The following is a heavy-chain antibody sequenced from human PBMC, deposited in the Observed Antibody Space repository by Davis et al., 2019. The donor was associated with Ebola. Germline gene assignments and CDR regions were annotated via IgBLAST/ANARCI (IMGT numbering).Heavy chain of an antibody. CDR3: ARGACTLTSCYIIDY. CDR1: GFTFSSYG. D-gene: IGHD2-2*02. Sequence: GESLKISCAASGFTFSSYGMHWVRQAPGKGLEWVAVISYDGSNKYYADSVKGRFTISRDNSKNTLYLQMNSLRAEDTALYYCARGACTLTSCYIIDYWGQGTLVTVSS. V-gene: IGHV3-30*03. CDR2: ISYDGSNK. J-gene: IGHJ4*02.